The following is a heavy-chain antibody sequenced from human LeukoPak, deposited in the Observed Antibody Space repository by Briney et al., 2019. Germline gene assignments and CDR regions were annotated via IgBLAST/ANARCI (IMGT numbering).Heavy chain of an antibody. J-gene: IGHJ3*02. CDR1: GGSISGSGSSYY. D-gene: IGHD1-26*01. V-gene: IGHV4-39*01. CDR3: ARTPRYSGNYYNAFDI. Sequence: PSEALSLTCTVSGGSISGSGSSYYWVWIRQPPGKELEWIGSLYYSGSTYYNPSLKSRITISVDTSENQFSLELSSVTAADTAGCFCARTPRYSGNYYNAFDIWGLGTTVTVSS. CDR2: LYYSGST.